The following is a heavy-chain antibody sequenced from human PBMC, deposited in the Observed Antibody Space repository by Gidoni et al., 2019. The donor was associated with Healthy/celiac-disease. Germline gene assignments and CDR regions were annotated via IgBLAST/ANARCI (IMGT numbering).Heavy chain of an antibody. CDR3: ASAPYSYGDEY. D-gene: IGHD5-18*01. V-gene: IGHV3-11*01. J-gene: IGHJ4*02. CDR2: ISISGSTL. Sequence: QVQLVESGGGLVKPGGALRLYCAASGLTFRDYYISWIRQAPGKGLEWVSYISISGSTLYYAVSVKGRFTISRDNAKNSLYLQMNSLRAEDTAVYYCASAPYSYGDEYWGQGTLVTVSS. CDR1: GLTFRDYY.